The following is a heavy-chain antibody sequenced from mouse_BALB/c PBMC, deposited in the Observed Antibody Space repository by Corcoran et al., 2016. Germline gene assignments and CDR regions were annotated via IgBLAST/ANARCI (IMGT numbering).Heavy chain of an antibody. D-gene: IGHD1-1*01. J-gene: IGHJ3*01. V-gene: IGHV1S136*01. CDR2: INPYNDGT. CDR1: GYTFPSYV. Sequence: EVQLKQSGPELVKPGASVKMSCKASGYTFPSYVMHWVKQKPGQGLEWIGYINPYNDGTKYNEKFKGKATLTSDKSSSTAYMELSSLTSEDSAVYYCARLDYYGSPWFAYWGQGTLVTVSA. CDR3: ARLDYYGSPWFAY.